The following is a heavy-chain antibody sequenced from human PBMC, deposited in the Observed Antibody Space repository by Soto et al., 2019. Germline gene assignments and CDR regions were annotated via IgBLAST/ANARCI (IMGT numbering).Heavy chain of an antibody. J-gene: IGHJ4*02. V-gene: IGHV4-4*07. CDR1: GGSISSYY. CDR3: AREGSYSAYNFAHGIQLWSFDF. Sequence: SETLSLTCTVSGGSISSYYWSWIRQPAGKVLEWIGRIFSSGSTSFNPSLESRVAMSVDTSKNHFSLNLSSVTAADMAVYYCAREGSYSAYNFAHGIQLWSFDFWGQGALVNVSS. CDR2: IFSSGST. D-gene: IGHD5-12*01.